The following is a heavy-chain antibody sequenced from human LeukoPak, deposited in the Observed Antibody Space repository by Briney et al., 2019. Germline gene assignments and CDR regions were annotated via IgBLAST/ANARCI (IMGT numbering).Heavy chain of an antibody. Sequence: GGSLRLSCAASGFTVSSNYMSWVRQAPGKGLEGVSVIYSGGSTYYADSVKGRFTISRDNSKNPLYLQMNSLRAEDTAVYYCARDYGSGWYPDAFDIWGQGTMVTVSS. CDR1: GFTVSSNY. CDR2: IYSGGST. D-gene: IGHD6-19*01. J-gene: IGHJ3*02. CDR3: ARDYGSGWYPDAFDI. V-gene: IGHV3-53*01.